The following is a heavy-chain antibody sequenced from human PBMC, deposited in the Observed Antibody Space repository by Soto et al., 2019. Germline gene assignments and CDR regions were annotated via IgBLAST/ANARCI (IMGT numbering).Heavy chain of an antibody. D-gene: IGHD6-19*01. CDR3: AWTHTLSRVWYDLDY. CDR2: ISYAGTEK. CDR1: GFTFTSYA. V-gene: IGHV3-30-3*01. J-gene: IGHJ4*02. Sequence: SGGSLRLSCAASGFTFTSYAMHWVRQAPGKGLEWVAVISYAGTEKYYADSVKGRFTISRDNSQNTLYLQMSSLTPDDTAVYFCAWTHTLSRVWYDLDYWGQGALVTVSS.